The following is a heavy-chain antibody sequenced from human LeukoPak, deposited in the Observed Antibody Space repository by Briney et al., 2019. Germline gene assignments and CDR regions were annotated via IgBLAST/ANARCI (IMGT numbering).Heavy chain of an antibody. CDR2: INSDGSST. D-gene: IGHD3-3*01. CDR3: ARVFSVFGVVIPPDY. Sequence: GGSLRLSCAASGFTFSSYWMHWIRQVPGKGLVWVSRINSDGSSTSYADSVKGRFTISRDNAKNTLYLQMNSLRAEDTAVYYCARVFSVFGVVIPPDYWGQGTLVTVSS. V-gene: IGHV3-74*01. J-gene: IGHJ4*02. CDR1: GFTFSSYW.